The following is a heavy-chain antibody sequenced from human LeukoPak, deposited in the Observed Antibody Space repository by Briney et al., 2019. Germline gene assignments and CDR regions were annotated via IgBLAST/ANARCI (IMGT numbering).Heavy chain of an antibody. Sequence: SETLSLTCAVYGGSFSGYYWSWIRQPPGKGLEWIGEINHSGSTNYNPSLKSRVTISVDTSKNQFSLKLTSVTAADTAVYYCARTRGTGIQLWSDWGQGTLVTVSS. D-gene: IGHD5-18*01. V-gene: IGHV4-34*01. J-gene: IGHJ4*02. CDR2: INHSGST. CDR3: ARTRGTGIQLWSD. CDR1: GGSFSGYY.